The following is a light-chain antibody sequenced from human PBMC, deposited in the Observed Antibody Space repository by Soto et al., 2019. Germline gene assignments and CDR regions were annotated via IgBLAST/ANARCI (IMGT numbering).Light chain of an antibody. CDR3: QQYGSSPQT. J-gene: IGKJ1*01. V-gene: IGKV3-20*01. CDR2: GAS. Sequence: EIVLTQSPGTLSLSPGERATLSCRASQSVSSSYLAWYQQKPGQAPRLLIYGASSRDTGIADRFSDSGSGTDFTLTISRLEPEDLAVYYCQQYGSSPQTFGQGNQVQIK. CDR1: QSVSSSY.